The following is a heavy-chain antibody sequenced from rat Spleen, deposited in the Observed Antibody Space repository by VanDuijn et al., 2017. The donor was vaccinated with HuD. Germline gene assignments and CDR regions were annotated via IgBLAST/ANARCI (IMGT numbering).Heavy chain of an antibody. CDR2: MRYNGDT. Sequence: QVQLKESGPGLVQPSQTLSLTCTVSGFSLTSYNVHWVRQPPGKGLEWMGRMRYNGDTSYNSALKSRLSISRDTSKNQVFLKMNSLQTENTGTYYCTRDNSGDWYFDFWGPGTMVTVSS. V-gene: IGHV2-63*01. CDR3: TRDNSGDWYFDF. D-gene: IGHD4-3*01. J-gene: IGHJ1*01. CDR1: GFSLTSYN.